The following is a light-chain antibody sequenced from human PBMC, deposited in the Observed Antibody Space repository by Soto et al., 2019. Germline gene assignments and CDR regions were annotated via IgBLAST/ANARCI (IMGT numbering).Light chain of an antibody. CDR3: KHYGSTLT. J-gene: IGKJ4*01. CDR2: GAS. Sequence: EIVLTQSTGTLSLSPGERATLSCRASHSLSSTYLAWYRQKPGQAPRLLLYGASNRATGIPNRFSGSGSGTDFTISISRLEPEELEVYYCKHYGSTLTISGATRVDIK. V-gene: IGKV3-20*01. CDR1: HSLSSTY.